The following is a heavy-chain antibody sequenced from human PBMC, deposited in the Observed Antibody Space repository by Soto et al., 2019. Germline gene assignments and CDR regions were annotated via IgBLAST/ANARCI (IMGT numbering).Heavy chain of an antibody. CDR2: ISGIGGST. J-gene: IGHJ4*02. D-gene: IGHD6-13*01. CDR3: ARGSSGYISRWYYLDY. CDR1: GFTFTDYA. Sequence: GGSLSVSFAASGFTFTDYALSWVRQAPGKGLEWVATISGIGGSTYLADSVKGRLSISRDNSKNTVSLLMNSLRAEDKAVYFCARGSSGYISRWYYLDYWGRGTLVTVSS. V-gene: IGHV3-23*01.